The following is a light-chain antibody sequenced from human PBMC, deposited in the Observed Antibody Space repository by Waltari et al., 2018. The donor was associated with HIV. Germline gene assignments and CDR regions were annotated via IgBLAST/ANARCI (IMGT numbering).Light chain of an antibody. CDR1: SRDVGGYHY. V-gene: IGLV2-14*01. J-gene: IGLJ1*01. CDR2: DVR. Sequence: QSALTPPASVSGSPGPSISISCPGTSRDVGGYHYVSWYQQHPGKAPKLMIYDVRNRPAVVSNRFSGSKSRNTASLTISGLQAEEEADYYCSSYTSSSSYVFGTGTKVTVL. CDR3: SSYTSSSSYV.